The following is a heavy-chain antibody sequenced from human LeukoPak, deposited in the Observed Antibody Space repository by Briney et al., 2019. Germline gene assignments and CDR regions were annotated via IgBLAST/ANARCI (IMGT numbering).Heavy chain of an antibody. CDR2: IYHSGST. CDR1: GGSISSGGYY. J-gene: IGHJ4*02. V-gene: IGHV4-30-2*01. CDR3: ARGWLQPTGYFDY. D-gene: IGHD5-24*01. Sequence: SETLSLTCTVSGGSISSGGYYWSWIRQPPGKGLEWIGYIYHSGSTYYNPSLKSRVTISVDRSKNQFSLKLSSATAADTAVYYCARGWLQPTGYFDYWGQGTLVTVSS.